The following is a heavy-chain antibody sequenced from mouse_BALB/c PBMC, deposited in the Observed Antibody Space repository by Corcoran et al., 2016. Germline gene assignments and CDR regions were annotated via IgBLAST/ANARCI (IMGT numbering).Heavy chain of an antibody. CDR3: AKTARATYYFDY. Sequence: QVQLQQSGPELVKPGASVKISCKASGYSFTSYYIHWVKQRPGQGLEWSGWIFPGSGNTKYNEKFKGKATLTADTSSSTAYMQLSSLTSEDSAVYFCAKTARATYYFDYWGQGTTVTVSS. CDR2: IFPGSGNT. CDR1: GYSFTSYY. D-gene: IGHD3-2*01. V-gene: IGHV1-66*01. J-gene: IGHJ2*01.